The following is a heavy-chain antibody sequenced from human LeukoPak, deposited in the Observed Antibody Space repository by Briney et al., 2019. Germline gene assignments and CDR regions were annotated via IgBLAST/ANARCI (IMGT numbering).Heavy chain of an antibody. CDR3: ASSTVPYYYYYMDV. J-gene: IGHJ6*03. CDR2: IYYSGST. CDR1: GGSISSYY. V-gene: IGHV4-59*08. Sequence: SETLSLTCTVSGGSISSYYWSWIRQPPGKGLEWIGYIYYSGSTNYNPSLKSRVTISVDTSKNQFSLKLSSVTAADTAVYYCASSTVPYYYYYMDVWGKGTTVTVSS. D-gene: IGHD4-17*01.